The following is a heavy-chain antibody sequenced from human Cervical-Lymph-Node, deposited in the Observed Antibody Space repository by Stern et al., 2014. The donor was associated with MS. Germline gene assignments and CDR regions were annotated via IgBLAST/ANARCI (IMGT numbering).Heavy chain of an antibody. Sequence: QVQLVQSGAEVKKPGASVKVSCKASGYTFTSYGISWVRQAPGQGLEWMGWISAYNGNTNYAQKLQGRVTMTTDTSTSTAYMELRSLRSDDTAVYYCARVTYYYDSSGYYYYYYGMDVWGQGTTVTVSS. CDR2: ISAYNGNT. CDR3: ARVTYYYDSSGYYYYYYGMDV. CDR1: GYTFTSYG. J-gene: IGHJ6*02. D-gene: IGHD3-22*01. V-gene: IGHV1-18*04.